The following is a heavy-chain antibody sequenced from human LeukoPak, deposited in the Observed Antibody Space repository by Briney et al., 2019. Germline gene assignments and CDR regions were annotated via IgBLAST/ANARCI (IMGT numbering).Heavy chain of an antibody. D-gene: IGHD1-26*01. V-gene: IGHV1-2*06. CDR3: VRHIKPAGPWDGMDV. J-gene: IGHJ6*02. CDR2: INPNSGGT. Sequence: ASVKVSCKASGYTFTGYYMHWVRQAPGQGLEWMGRINPNSGGTNSAEKFQGRVTMTIDTSTSTAYMELRSLKSDDTAVYYCVRHIKPAGPWDGMDVWGQGTTVIVSS. CDR1: GYTFTGYY.